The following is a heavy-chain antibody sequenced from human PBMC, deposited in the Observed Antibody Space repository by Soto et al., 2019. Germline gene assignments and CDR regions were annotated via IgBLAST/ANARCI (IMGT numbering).Heavy chain of an antibody. CDR1: GGSISSYY. Sequence: QVQLQESGPGLVKPSETLSLTCTVSGGSISSYYWSWIRQPPGKGLEWIGYIYYSGSTNYNPSLKSRVTIAVDTSTNQFSLKLSSVTAADTAVYYCARQVTVTTDWYFDLWGRGTLVTVSS. V-gene: IGHV4-59*01. J-gene: IGHJ2*01. CDR3: ARQVTVTTDWYFDL. CDR2: IYYSGST. D-gene: IGHD4-17*01.